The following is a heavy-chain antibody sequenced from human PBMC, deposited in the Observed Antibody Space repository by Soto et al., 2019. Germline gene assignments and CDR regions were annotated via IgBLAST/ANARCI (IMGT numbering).Heavy chain of an antibody. CDR1: GYSFAGYW. J-gene: IGHJ4*02. V-gene: IGHV5-10-1*01. CDR2: IDPSDSQT. Sequence: GESLKISCKGSGYSFAGYWITWVRQKPGKGLEWMGRIDPSDSQTYYSPSFRGHVTISATKSITTVFLQWSSMRASDTAMYYCARQKYDSDTGPNFQYYFDSWGQGTPVTVS. CDR3: ARQKYDSDTGPNFQYYFDS. D-gene: IGHD3-22*01.